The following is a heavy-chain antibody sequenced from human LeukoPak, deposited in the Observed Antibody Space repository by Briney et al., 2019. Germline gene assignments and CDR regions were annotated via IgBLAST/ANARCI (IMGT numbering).Heavy chain of an antibody. CDR3: ARDSIPVDAFDI. CDR1: GFTFSSYW. V-gene: IGHV3-7*01. J-gene: IGHJ3*02. Sequence: PGGSLRLSCAASGFTFSSYWMNWVRQAPGKGLEWVANIKQDGNEKYYVDSVRGRFTISRDNAKNSLYLQMNSLRAEDTAVYYCARDSIPVDAFDIWGQGTMVTVSS. D-gene: IGHD2-21*01. CDR2: IKQDGNEK.